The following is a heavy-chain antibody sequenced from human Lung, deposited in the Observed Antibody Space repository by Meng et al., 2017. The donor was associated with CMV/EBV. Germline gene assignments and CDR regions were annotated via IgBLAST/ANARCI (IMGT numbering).Heavy chain of an antibody. J-gene: IGHJ4*02. CDR2: ISSSGSTI. Sequence: XKIPCAASGFTFSSYEMYWVRQAPGKGLEWVSYISSSGSTIYYADSVKGRFTISRDNAKNSLYLQMNSLRAEDTAVYYCARELGVPAAPGVFDYWGQGXLVTVSS. D-gene: IGHD2-2*01. V-gene: IGHV3-48*03. CDR3: ARELGVPAAPGVFDY. CDR1: GFTFSSYE.